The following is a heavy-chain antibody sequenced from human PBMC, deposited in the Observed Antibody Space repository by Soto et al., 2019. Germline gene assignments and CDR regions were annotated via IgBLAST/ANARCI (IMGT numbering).Heavy chain of an antibody. V-gene: IGHV4-59*01. Sequence: PSETLSLTCTVSGGSISSYYWSWIRQPPGKGLEWIGYIYYSGSTNYNPSLKSRVTISVDTSKNQFSLKLSSVTAADTAVYYCARETGNGDYASPYYYYYMDVWGKGTTVTVSS. CDR3: ARETGNGDYASPYYYYYMDV. CDR1: GGSISSYY. J-gene: IGHJ6*03. D-gene: IGHD4-17*01. CDR2: IYYSGST.